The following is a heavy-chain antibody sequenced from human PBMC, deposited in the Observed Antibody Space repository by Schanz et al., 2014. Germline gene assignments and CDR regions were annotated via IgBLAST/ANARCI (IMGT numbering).Heavy chain of an antibody. CDR2: VGDTGTTK. J-gene: IGHJ2*01. CDR3: AREAKWGQWYFDL. Sequence: HVQLVESGGGVVQPGGSLRLSCAASGFTFSAFGMHWVRQAPGKGLDWVAVVGDTGTTKFYADSVKGRLTVSRDNSENTVYLEFHSLRSEDTALYYCAREAKWGQWYFDLWGRGSLVTVSS. V-gene: IGHV3-30*02. D-gene: IGHD1-26*01. CDR1: GFTFSAFG.